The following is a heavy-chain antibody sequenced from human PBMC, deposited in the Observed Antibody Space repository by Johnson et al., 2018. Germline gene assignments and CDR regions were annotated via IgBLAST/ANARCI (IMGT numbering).Heavy chain of an antibody. CDR1: GFTFSSYD. CDR3: GTMGRHSMVRGGP. Sequence: VQLVESGGGVVQPGGSLRLSCAASGFTFSSYDLSWVRQAPGKGLDWVSVISGGGGSTYYADSVKGRFIISRDNSKNTLYLQMNSRRAEETDVYYCGTMGRHSMVRGGPWGQGTLVIVSS. CDR2: ISGGGGST. V-gene: IGHV3-23*04. D-gene: IGHD3-10*01. J-gene: IGHJ1*01.